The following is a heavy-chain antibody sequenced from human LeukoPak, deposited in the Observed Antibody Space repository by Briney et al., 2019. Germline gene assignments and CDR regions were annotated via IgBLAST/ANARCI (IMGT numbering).Heavy chain of an antibody. V-gene: IGHV1-2*02. CDR1: GHTFTGYY. J-gene: IGHJ6*03. CDR2: INPDSGGT. D-gene: IGHD6-13*01. Sequence: GASLKVSCKASGHTFTGYYMHWVRQAPGHEVEWMGWINPDSGGTNYARNFQGRVTLTRDTSISTDYMELSRLRSDDTAVYFCARGHSIATANYYFYHMDVWGRGTTVTVSS. CDR3: ARGHSIATANYYFYHMDV.